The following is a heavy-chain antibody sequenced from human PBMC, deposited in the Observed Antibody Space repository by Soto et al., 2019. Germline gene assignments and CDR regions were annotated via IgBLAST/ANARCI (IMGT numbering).Heavy chain of an antibody. Sequence: SETLSLTCAVYGGSFIGYYWSWIRQPPWKGLEWIGEINHSGSTNYNPSLKSRVTISVDTSKNQFSLKLSSVTAADTAVYYCARAPPRYQLPNPRALSFDPWGQGTLVTVSS. V-gene: IGHV4-34*01. CDR3: ARAPPRYQLPNPRALSFDP. J-gene: IGHJ5*02. CDR1: GGSFIGYY. D-gene: IGHD2-2*01. CDR2: INHSGST.